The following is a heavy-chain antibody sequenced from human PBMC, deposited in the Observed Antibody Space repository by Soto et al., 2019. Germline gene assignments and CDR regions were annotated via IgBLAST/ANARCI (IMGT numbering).Heavy chain of an antibody. J-gene: IGHJ6*02. CDR2: ISWDGGST. D-gene: IGHD2-15*01. V-gene: IGHV3-43*01. Sequence: GGSLRLSCAASGFTFDDYTMHWVRQAPGKGLEWVSLISWDGGSTYYADSVKGRFTISRDNSKKSLYLQMNSLRTEDTALYYCAKDMVAAPPYYYYYGMDVWGQGTTVTVSS. CDR1: GFTFDDYT. CDR3: AKDMVAAPPYYYYYGMDV.